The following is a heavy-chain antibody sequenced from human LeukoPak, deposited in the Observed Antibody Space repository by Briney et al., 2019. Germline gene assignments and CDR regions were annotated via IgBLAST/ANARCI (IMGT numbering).Heavy chain of an antibody. Sequence: SVKVSCKASGGTFSSYAISWVRQAPGQGLEWMGRIIPILGIANYAQKFQGRVTITADKSTSTAYMELRSLRSDDTAVYYCARMPISIVWSSSYYFDYWGQGTLVTVSS. J-gene: IGHJ4*02. D-gene: IGHD2-21*01. CDR3: ARMPISIVWSSSYYFDY. V-gene: IGHV1-69*04. CDR2: IIPILGIA. CDR1: GGTFSSYA.